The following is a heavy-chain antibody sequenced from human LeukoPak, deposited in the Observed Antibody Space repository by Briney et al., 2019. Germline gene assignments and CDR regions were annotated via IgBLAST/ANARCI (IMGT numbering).Heavy chain of an antibody. V-gene: IGHV3-30-3*01. CDR1: GLTFSSYA. J-gene: IGHJ4*02. D-gene: IGHD1-26*01. CDR2: ISYDGSNK. CDR3: ARDRAGSLDY. Sequence: GRSLRLSCAATGLTFSSYAMHWVRQAPGKGLEWVAVISYDGSNKYYADSVKGRFTISRDNSKNTLYLQMNSLRAEDTAVYYCARDRAGSLDYWGQGTPVTVSS.